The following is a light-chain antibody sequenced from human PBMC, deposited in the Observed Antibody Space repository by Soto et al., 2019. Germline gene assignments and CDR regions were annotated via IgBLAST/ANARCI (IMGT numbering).Light chain of an antibody. CDR3: QKSYSPPVT. Sequence: DIQLSQSPSSLSASIGDRVTITCRASQTITSYLNWYQHKPGTAPKLLIYTASTLQSGVPPRFSGSGSGTDVTLTITSLQPEDFATYYCQKSYSPPVTFGQGTKLEI. J-gene: IGKJ2*01. V-gene: IGKV1-39*01. CDR2: TAS. CDR1: QTITSY.